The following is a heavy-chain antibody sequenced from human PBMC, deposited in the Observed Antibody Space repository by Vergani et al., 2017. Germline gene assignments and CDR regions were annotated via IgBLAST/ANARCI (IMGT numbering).Heavy chain of an antibody. Sequence: QVQLVQSGAEVKKPGASVKVSCKVSGYTLTELSMHWVRQAPGKGLEWMGGFDPEDGETIYAQKFQGRVTITADKSTSTAYMELSSLRSEDTAVYYCARAPGGGGMDVWGQGP. CDR2: FDPEDGET. J-gene: IGHJ6*02. D-gene: IGHD1-14*01. V-gene: IGHV1-24*01. CDR1: GYTLTELS. CDR3: ARAPGGGGMDV.